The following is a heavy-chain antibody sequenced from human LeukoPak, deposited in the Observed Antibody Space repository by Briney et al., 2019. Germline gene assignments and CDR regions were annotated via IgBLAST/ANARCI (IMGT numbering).Heavy chain of an antibody. V-gene: IGHV1-2*02. D-gene: IGHD1-26*01. Sequence: ASVKVSCKASGYTFTDYYMHWVRQAPGQGLEWLGWINPNSGGTSYAQKFQGRVTMTRDTSISTAYMVVSRLRSDDTAVYYCATMGATNFDHWGQGTLVTVSS. CDR3: ATMGATNFDH. CDR2: INPNSGGT. CDR1: GYTFTDYY. J-gene: IGHJ4*02.